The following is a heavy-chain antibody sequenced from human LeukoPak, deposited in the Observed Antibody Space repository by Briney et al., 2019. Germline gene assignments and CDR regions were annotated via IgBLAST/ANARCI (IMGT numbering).Heavy chain of an antibody. D-gene: IGHD6-19*01. CDR3: ARGWQWLVD. CDR1: GGSFSGYY. Sequence: RTSETLSLTCAVYGGSFSGYYWNWIRQPPGKGLEWIGEINHSGSTNYNPSLKSRVTISADTSKNQFSLKLSSVTAADTAVYYCARGWQWLVDWGQGTLVTVSS. J-gene: IGHJ4*02. CDR2: INHSGST. V-gene: IGHV4-34*01.